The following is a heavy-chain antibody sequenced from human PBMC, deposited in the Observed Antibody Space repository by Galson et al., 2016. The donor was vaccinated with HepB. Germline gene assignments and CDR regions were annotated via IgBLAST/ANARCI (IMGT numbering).Heavy chain of an antibody. CDR2: IHNSGST. CDR1: SGSVSSGGYY. D-gene: IGHD2-2*02. J-gene: IGHJ6*02. V-gene: IGHV4-61*08. Sequence: SETLSLTCTVSSGSVSSGGYYWSWIRQPPGKGLEWIGYIHNSGSTNYNPFLKSRVTIAVDTSKNQFSLKLSSVTAADTAVYDRARDEGFYNGMDVWGQGTTVTVSS. CDR3: ARDEGFYNGMDV.